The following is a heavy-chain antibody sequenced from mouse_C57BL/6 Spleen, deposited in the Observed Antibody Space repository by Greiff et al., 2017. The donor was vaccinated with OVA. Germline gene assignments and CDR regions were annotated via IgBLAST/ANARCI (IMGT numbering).Heavy chain of an antibody. V-gene: IGHV14-3*01. J-gene: IGHJ2*01. D-gene: IGHD2-5*01. CDR3: ARSPSYYSNYEDY. CDR1: GFNIQNTY. CDR2: IDPANGNT. Sequence: VQLKESVAELVRPGASVKLSCTASGFNIQNTYMPWVKQRPEQGLEWIGRIDPANGNTKYAPKFQGKATITADTSSNTAYLQLSSLTSEDTAIYYCARSPSYYSNYEDYWGQGTTLTVAS.